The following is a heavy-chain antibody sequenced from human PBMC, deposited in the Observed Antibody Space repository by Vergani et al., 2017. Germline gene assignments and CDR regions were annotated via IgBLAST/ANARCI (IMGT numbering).Heavy chain of an antibody. D-gene: IGHD3-3*01. CDR2: IGSGGST. J-gene: IGHJ5*02. CDR1: GFTFSNYA. CDR3: VRGGRGDNSDFWSRLGP. V-gene: IGHV3-23*01. Sequence: EVQLLESGGGLVQPGGSLRLSCAASGFTFSNYAMSWVRKAPRKGLEWVSAIGSGGSTYYADSVKGGFTISRDNSVDMFSLQMNGQRPDDTAVYYCVRGGRGDNSDFWSRLGPWGQGTRVIVSS.